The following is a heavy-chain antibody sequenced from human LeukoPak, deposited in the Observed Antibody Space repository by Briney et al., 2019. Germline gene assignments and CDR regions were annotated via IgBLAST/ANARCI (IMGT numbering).Heavy chain of an antibody. J-gene: IGHJ4*02. CDR3: ARDIAARSYFDY. CDR2: ISSSGST. V-gene: IGHV4-61*02. CDR1: GDSISSGDYY. D-gene: IGHD6-6*01. Sequence: PSQTLSLTCTVSGDSISSGDYYWSWIRQPAGKGLEWIGRISSSGSTNYNPSLKSRVTISVDTSKNQFSLKLSSVTAADTAVYYCARDIAARSYFDYWGQGTLVTVSS.